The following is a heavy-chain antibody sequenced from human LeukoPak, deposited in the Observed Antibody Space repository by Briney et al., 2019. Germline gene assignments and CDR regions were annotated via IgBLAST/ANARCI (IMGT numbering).Heavy chain of an antibody. CDR3: SSLGRGRYCSDTTCSDFYFMDV. V-gene: IGHV3-7*03. CDR2: LNADGSEM. Sequence: GGPLRLSCAASGFSFSDNWMTWVRQPPGKGLEWVANLNADGSEMYSVDSVTGRFTISRDNAKNSLSLQMNSLKVEDTAIYFCSSLGRGRYCSDTTCSDFYFMDVWGTGTTVIVSS. D-gene: IGHD2-2*01. J-gene: IGHJ6*03. CDR1: GFSFSDNW.